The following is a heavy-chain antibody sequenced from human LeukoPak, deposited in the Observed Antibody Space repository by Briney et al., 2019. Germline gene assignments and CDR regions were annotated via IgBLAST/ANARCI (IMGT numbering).Heavy chain of an antibody. Sequence: PSETLSLTCAVSGGSISSAGYSWSWLRQPPGKVLEWLGYIYLSGSTFYNPSLKSRVTISVDRSKNQLSLKLTSVTAADTAVYYCARDVGMGCSGGNCYPGRFDPWGQGTLVTVSS. CDR2: IYLSGST. CDR3: ARDVGMGCSGGNCYPGRFDP. CDR1: GGSISSAGYS. V-gene: IGHV4-30-2*01. D-gene: IGHD2-15*01. J-gene: IGHJ5*02.